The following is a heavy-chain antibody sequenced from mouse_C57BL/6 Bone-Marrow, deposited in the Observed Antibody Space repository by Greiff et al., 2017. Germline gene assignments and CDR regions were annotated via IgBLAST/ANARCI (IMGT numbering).Heavy chain of an antibody. CDR3: ARTPEDYDGGY. CDR2: IWSGGST. CDR1: GFSLTSYG. Sequence: VQLQQSGPGLVQPSQSLSISCTASGFSLTSYGVHWVRQSPGQGLEWLGVIWSGGSTDYNAAFISRLSISTDNSNSQVFFKMTGLPADYTAIYYCARTPEDYDGGYWGQGTTLTVSS. V-gene: IGHV2-2*01. D-gene: IGHD2-4*01. J-gene: IGHJ2*01.